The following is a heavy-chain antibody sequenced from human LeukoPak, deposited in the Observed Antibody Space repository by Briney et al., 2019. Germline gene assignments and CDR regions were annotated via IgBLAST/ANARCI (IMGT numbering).Heavy chain of an antibody. V-gene: IGHV5-51*01. CDR2: ISPGDSDA. J-gene: IGHJ5*02. Sequence: GESLKISCQTSGYGFTNFWIAWGRQTPGKGLEWLGIISPGDSDALYNPSFQGHVTMSTDRSINTAYLQWSSLQASDTAIYYCARCGYVGSGHYYNWFDPWGQGTLVTVAS. D-gene: IGHD3-22*01. CDR1: GYGFTNFW. CDR3: ARCGYVGSGHYYNWFDP.